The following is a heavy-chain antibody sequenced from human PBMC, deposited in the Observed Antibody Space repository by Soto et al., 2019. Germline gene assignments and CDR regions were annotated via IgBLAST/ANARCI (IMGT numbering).Heavy chain of an antibody. CDR3: ARTSGSEDNWFDP. CDR2: IYYSGGT. V-gene: IGHV4-39*01. D-gene: IGHD1-26*01. Sequence: SETLSLTCTVSGGSISSSSYYWGWIRQPPGKGLEWIGSIYYSGGTYYNPSLKSRVTISVDTSKNQFSLKLSSVTAADTAVYYCARTSGSEDNWFDPWGQGTLVTVSS. J-gene: IGHJ5*02. CDR1: GGSISSSSYY.